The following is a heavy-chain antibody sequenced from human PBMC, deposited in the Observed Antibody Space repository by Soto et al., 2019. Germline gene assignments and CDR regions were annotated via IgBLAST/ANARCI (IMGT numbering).Heavy chain of an antibody. CDR1: VVSISSYY. V-gene: IGHV4-4*07. CDR3: ARVRIAARKGAYGMDV. CDR2: IYTSGST. J-gene: IGHJ6*01. Sequence: SETLSLSCTFSVVSISSYYLSWIRQPAGKGLDWIGRIYTSGSTNYNPSLKSRVTMSVDTSKNQFSLKLSSVTAADTAVYYCARVRIAARKGAYGMDVWGQGTTVTVSS. D-gene: IGHD6-6*01.